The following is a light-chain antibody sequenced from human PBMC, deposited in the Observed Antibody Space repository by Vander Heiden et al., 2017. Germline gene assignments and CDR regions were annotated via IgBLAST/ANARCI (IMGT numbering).Light chain of an antibody. CDR1: QSVSSNF. V-gene: IGKV3-20*01. CDR3: QQYGNSPFT. CDR2: GAS. J-gene: IGKJ3*01. Sequence: IVLTPSPGTLSLSPGEIATLSCSASQSVSSNFLAWYQQKFGKAPRLLIYGASSRATGIPDRFSGIGSGTDFTLTISRLEPEDFAVYYCQQYGNSPFTFGPGTKVDIK.